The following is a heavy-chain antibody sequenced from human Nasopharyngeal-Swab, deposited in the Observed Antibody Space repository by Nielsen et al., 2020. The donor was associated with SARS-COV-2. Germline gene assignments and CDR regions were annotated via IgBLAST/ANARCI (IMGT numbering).Heavy chain of an antibody. J-gene: IGHJ4*02. D-gene: IGHD2-2*01. CDR1: GFTFSSYA. Sequence: GGSLRLSCAASGFTFSSYAMSWVRQAPGKGLEWVSAISGSGGSTYYADSVKGRFTISRDNSRNTLYLQMNSLRAEDTAVYYCAKDLQGYCSSTSCGESDYWGQGTLVTVSS. V-gene: IGHV3-23*01. CDR3: AKDLQGYCSSTSCGESDY. CDR2: ISGSGGST.